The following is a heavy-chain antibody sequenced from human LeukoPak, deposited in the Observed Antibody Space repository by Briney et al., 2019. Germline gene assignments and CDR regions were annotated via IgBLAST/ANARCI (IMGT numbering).Heavy chain of an antibody. D-gene: IGHD6-19*01. Sequence: GGCLRLSCAASGFTFISYAMTWVRQAPGKGLECVSSISVIGGTTYYADSVKGRFTISRDNSKSTLYLQMNSLRPEDTAVYYCAKISYNSGLIDSWGQGTLVTVSS. CDR1: GFTFISYA. J-gene: IGHJ4*02. V-gene: IGHV3-23*01. CDR3: AKISYNSGLIDS. CDR2: ISVIGGTT.